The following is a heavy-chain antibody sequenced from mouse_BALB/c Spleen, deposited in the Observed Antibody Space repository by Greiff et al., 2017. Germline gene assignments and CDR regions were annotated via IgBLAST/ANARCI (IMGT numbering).Heavy chain of an antibody. J-gene: IGHJ3*01. Sequence: QVQLQQPGAELVKPGTSVKLSCKASGYNFTSYWINWVKLRPGQGLEWIGDIYPGSGSTNYNEKFKSKATLTVDTSSSTAYMQLSSLASEDSALYYCARLGGFAYWGQGTLVTVSA. CDR3: ARLGGFAY. CDR1: GYNFTSYW. V-gene: IGHV1-55*01. CDR2: IYPGSGST.